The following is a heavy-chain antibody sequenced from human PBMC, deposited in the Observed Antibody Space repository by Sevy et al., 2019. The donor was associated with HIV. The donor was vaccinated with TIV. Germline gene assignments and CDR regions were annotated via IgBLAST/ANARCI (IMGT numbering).Heavy chain of an antibody. Sequence: GGSLRLSCAASGFTVSSNYVSWVRQAPGKGLEWVSIIFSGGGTYYAASVQGRFTISRDNSKNMVYLQMNSLRAEDTAVFYCARGATFYSDSSGRVLSVLGAFDIWGRGTMVTVSS. V-gene: IGHV3-53*01. CDR2: IFSGGGT. D-gene: IGHD3-22*01. CDR1: GFTVSSNY. J-gene: IGHJ3*02. CDR3: ARGATFYSDSSGRVLSVLGAFDI.